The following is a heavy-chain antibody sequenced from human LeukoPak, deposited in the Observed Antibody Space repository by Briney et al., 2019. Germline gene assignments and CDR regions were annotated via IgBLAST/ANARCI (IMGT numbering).Heavy chain of an antibody. Sequence: GGSLRLSCAASGFTFSSYAMNWVRQAPGKGLEWVSPLSGGGGSAYYADSVKGRFTISRDNSENTLYLQMNSLRAEDTAVYYCAKTRSSASKSPDYWGQGTLVSVSS. V-gene: IGHV3-23*01. CDR3: AKTRSSASKSPDY. CDR1: GFTFSSYA. J-gene: IGHJ4*02. CDR2: LSGGGGSA. D-gene: IGHD2-2*01.